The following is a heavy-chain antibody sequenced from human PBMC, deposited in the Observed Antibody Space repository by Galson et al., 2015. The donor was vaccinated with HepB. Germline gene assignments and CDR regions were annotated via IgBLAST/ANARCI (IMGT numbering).Heavy chain of an antibody. Sequence: QSGAEVKKPGESLRISCKGSGYSFTHYWTSWLRQMPGKGLEWVGRVDPSNSYTNYSPSFHGHVTISTDNSINTAYLQWRTLMASDAAIYYCARHRPPFTPDSGGNSDFWGQGTQVTVSS. CDR2: VDPSNSYT. CDR3: ARHRPPFTPDSGGNSDF. V-gene: IGHV5-10-1*01. D-gene: IGHD4-23*01. J-gene: IGHJ4*02. CDR1: GYSFTHYW.